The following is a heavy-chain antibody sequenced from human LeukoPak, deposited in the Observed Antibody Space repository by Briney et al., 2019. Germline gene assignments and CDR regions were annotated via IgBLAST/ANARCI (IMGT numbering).Heavy chain of an antibody. CDR2: ISAYNGNT. D-gene: IGHD6-13*01. CDR3: ARDLAGAATGTIPLFDY. J-gene: IGHJ4*02. Sequence: GASVKVSCKAFGYTFTSFGISWMRQAPGQGLEWMGWISAYNGNTNHAQKLQARVTMTTDTSTSTAYMELRSLRSDDTAVYYCARDLAGAATGTIPLFDYWGQGTLVTVSS. V-gene: IGHV1-18*01. CDR1: GYTFTSFG.